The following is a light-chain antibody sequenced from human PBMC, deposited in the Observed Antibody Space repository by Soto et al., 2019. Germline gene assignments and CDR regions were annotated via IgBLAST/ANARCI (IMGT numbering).Light chain of an antibody. CDR1: QNVSSRN. V-gene: IGKV3-20*01. CDR2: GAS. J-gene: IGKJ2*01. CDR3: LRYGDSPPAYT. Sequence: EIVLTQSPGTVSLSPGERATLSCRASQNVSSRNLAWYRQKPGQAPSLLIFGASNRATGIPDRFSGSESGTDFTLTISRLEPEDCAVYYCLRYGDSPPAYTFGQGTKLEIK.